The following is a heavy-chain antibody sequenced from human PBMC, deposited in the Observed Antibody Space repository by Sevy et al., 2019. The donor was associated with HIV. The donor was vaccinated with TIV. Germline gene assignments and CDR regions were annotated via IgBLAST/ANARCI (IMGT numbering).Heavy chain of an antibody. CDR3: ARAGGYCSSTSCNRPWFDP. Sequence: ASVKVSCKASGYTFTGYYMHWVRQAPGQGLEWMGWINPNSGGTNYAQKFQGRVTMTRDTSISTAYMELSRLRSDDTAVYYCARAGGYCSSTSCNRPWFDPWGQGTLVTVSS. V-gene: IGHV1-2*02. J-gene: IGHJ5*02. CDR1: GYTFTGYY. D-gene: IGHD2-2*02. CDR2: INPNSGGT.